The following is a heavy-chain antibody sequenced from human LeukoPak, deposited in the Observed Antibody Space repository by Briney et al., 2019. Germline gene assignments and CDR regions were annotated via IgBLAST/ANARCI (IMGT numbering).Heavy chain of an antibody. Sequence: GGSLRLSCAASGFTFSSYWMSWVRQAPGKGLEWVANIKQGGSAKYYVDSVKGRFTISRDDAKNSLYLQMNCLRAEDTAVYYCARVSSSMGGATDYWGQGTLVTVSS. J-gene: IGHJ4*02. V-gene: IGHV3-7*01. CDR1: GFTFSSYW. CDR3: ARVSSSMGGATDY. D-gene: IGHD1-26*01. CDR2: IKQGGSAK.